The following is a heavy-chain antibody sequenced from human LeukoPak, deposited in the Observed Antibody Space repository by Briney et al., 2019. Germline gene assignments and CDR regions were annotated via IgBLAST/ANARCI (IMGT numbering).Heavy chain of an antibody. CDR2: ISSSSSYI. V-gene: IGHV3-21*01. Sequence: GGSLRLSCAASGFTFSSYSMNWVRQAPGKGLEWVSSISSSSSYIYYADSVKGRFTISRDNAKNSLYLQMNSLRAEDTAVYNCAGLQDYYDSSGYPLSLTDYWGQGTLVTVSS. CDR3: AGLQDYYDSSGYPLSLTDY. J-gene: IGHJ4*02. CDR1: GFTFSSYS. D-gene: IGHD3-22*01.